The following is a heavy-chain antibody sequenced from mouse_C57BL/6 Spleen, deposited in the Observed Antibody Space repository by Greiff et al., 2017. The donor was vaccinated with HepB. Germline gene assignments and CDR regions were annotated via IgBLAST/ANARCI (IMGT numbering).Heavy chain of an antibody. D-gene: IGHD2-10*02. Sequence: VHVKQSGAELVKPGASVKLSCTASGFNIKDYYMHWVKQRTEQGLEWIGRIDPEDGETKYAPKFPGKATITADTSSNTAYLQISSLTSEDTSVYYCARSRALENYFDYWGQGTTLTVSS. CDR1: GFNIKDYY. CDR3: ARSRALENYFDY. CDR2: IDPEDGET. V-gene: IGHV14-2*01. J-gene: IGHJ2*01.